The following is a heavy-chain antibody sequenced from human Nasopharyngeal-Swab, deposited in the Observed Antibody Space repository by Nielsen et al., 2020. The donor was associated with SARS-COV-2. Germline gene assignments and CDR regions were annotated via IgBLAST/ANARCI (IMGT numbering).Heavy chain of an antibody. CDR2: ISSGGRTQ. Sequence: GESLKISCAASGFTFSSYWMTWVRQAPGKGLEWVAIISSGGRTQVYADSVEGRFTISRDDPENTLYLQMNSLRPEDTAVYYCAKESSTYYYDNWGQGTLVTVSS. V-gene: IGHV3-30*18. D-gene: IGHD2-2*01. CDR1: GFTFSSYW. CDR3: AKESSTYYYDN. J-gene: IGHJ4*02.